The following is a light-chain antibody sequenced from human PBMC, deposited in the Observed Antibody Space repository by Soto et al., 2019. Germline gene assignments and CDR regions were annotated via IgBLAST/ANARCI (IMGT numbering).Light chain of an antibody. Sequence: EIVMTQSPATLSVSPGERATLSCRASQSVSSNLAWYQQKPGQAPRLLIYGASTRATGIPARFSGSGSGTEFTLTISRLEPEDFAVYYCAQYGSSPRTFGQGTKVEV. CDR3: AQYGSSPRT. CDR1: QSVSSN. CDR2: GAS. J-gene: IGKJ1*01. V-gene: IGKV3-15*01.